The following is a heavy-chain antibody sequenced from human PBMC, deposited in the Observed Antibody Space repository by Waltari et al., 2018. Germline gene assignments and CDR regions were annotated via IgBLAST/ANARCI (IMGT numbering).Heavy chain of an antibody. CDR2: IYTSGST. V-gene: IGHV4-61*02. Sequence: QVQLQESGPGLVKPSQTLSLTCTVSGGSISSGSYYWSWLRQPAGKGLDWIGRIYTSGSTNYNPSLKSRVTISVDTSKNQFSLKLSSVTAADTAVYYCARGGDSSGYYYGYFDYWGQGTLVTVSS. CDR3: ARGGDSSGYYYGYFDY. J-gene: IGHJ4*02. D-gene: IGHD3-22*01. CDR1: GGSISSGSYY.